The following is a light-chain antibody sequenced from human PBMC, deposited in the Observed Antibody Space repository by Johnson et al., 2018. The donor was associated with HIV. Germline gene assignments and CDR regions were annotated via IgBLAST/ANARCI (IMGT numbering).Light chain of an antibody. CDR3: GTWDISLSAKV. J-gene: IGLJ1*01. CDR1: SSNIGNNY. Sequence: QSVLTQPPSVSAAPGQKVTISCSGSSSNIGNNYVSWYQQLPGTAPKVLIYDNNKRPSGIPDRFSGSKSGTSATLGITGLTTGDEADYYCGTWDISLSAKVFGTGTKVTV. CDR2: DNN. V-gene: IGLV1-51*01.